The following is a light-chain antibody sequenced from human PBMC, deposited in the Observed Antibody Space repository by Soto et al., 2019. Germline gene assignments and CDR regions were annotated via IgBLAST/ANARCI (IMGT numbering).Light chain of an antibody. CDR1: QSISSY. J-gene: IGKJ5*01. V-gene: IGKV1-39*01. CDR3: QQSYSTPHP. CDR2: AAS. Sequence: DIQMTQSPSSLSASVGDRVTITCRASQSISSYLNWYQQKPGKAPKLLIYAASSLQSGVPSRFSGSGSGTDFTLTISSLQPEDVATYYCQQSYSTPHPFGQGTRLEIK.